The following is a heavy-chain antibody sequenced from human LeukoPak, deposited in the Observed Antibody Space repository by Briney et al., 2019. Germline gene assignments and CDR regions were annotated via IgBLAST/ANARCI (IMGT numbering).Heavy chain of an antibody. J-gene: IGHJ3*02. CDR3: ARGLYYYDSSGPDAFDI. CDR1: GGSISSYY. Sequence: SETLSLTCTVSGGSISSYYWSWIRQPAGKGLEWIGRIYTSGSTNYNPSLKSRVTMSVDTSKNQFSLKLSSVTAADTAVYYCARGLYYYDSSGPDAFDIWGQGTMVTVSS. V-gene: IGHV4-4*07. D-gene: IGHD3-22*01. CDR2: IYTSGST.